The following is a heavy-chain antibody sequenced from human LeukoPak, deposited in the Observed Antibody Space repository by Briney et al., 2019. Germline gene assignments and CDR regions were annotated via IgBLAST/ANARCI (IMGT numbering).Heavy chain of an antibody. J-gene: IGHJ5*02. CDR2: IYTSGST. Sequence: SETLSLTCTVSGGSISSYYWSWIRQPAGKGLEWIGRIYTSGSTNYNPSLKSRVTMSVDTSKSQFSLKLSSVTAADTAVYYCARDIDYYGSGSYYGGLNWFDPWGQGTLVTVSS. CDR3: ARDIDYYGSGSYYGGLNWFDP. CDR1: GGSISSYY. D-gene: IGHD3-10*01. V-gene: IGHV4-4*07.